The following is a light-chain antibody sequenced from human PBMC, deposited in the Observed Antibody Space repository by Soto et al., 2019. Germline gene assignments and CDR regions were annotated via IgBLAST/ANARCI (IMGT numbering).Light chain of an antibody. J-gene: IGKJ1*01. V-gene: IGKV3-15*01. Sequence: EIVMTQSPATLSVSPGERATLSCRASQGVSSKLAWYQQKPGKAPKLLIYAASTLHTGVPSTFSGSGSGTDFTLTISSLQPEDFATYYCQQYETFSGTFGPGTKVDIK. CDR2: AAS. CDR3: QQYETFSGT. CDR1: QGVSSK.